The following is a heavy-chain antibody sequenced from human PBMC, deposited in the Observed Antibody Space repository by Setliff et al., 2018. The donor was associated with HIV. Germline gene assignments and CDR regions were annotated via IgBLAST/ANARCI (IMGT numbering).Heavy chain of an antibody. CDR1: GYSFTNHY. CDR2: TNPTGGST. CDR3: ASAGAWQRNALDI. J-gene: IGHJ3*02. D-gene: IGHD5-12*01. V-gene: IGHV1-46*01. Sequence: ASVKVSCKPSGYSFTNHYMHRVRQAPGQGLEWMGVTNPTGGSTRNTQKFQGRVAMTRDTSTSTVYMELSSLRSEDTAVYYCASAGAWQRNALDIWGQGTMVTVSS.